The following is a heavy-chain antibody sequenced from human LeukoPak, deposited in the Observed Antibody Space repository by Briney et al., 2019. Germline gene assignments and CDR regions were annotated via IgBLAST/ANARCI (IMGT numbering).Heavy chain of an antibody. CDR2: MSGSGSRT. J-gene: IGHJ4*02. CDR3: AKWVAVAADTRDYFVY. CDR1: GFTFSSFA. V-gene: IGHV3-23*01. D-gene: IGHD6-19*01. Sequence: PGGSLRLSCAASGFTFSSFAMNWVRQGPGKGLEWVPTMSGSGSRTYYADSVKGRFTISRDNSKNTLYLQMNSLRAEDTAIYYCAKWVAVAADTRDYFVYWGQGTLVTVSS.